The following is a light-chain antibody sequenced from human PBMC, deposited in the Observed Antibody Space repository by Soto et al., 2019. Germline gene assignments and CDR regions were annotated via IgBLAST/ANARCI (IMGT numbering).Light chain of an antibody. J-gene: IGKJ5*01. Sequence: EIVLTPSPGTLSLSPGERATLSCRTSQSVSSNYLAWYQQKPGQAPRLLIYGASSRATGIADRFSGSGSGTDFTLTISRLEPEDFALYYCQQYGYSPITFGQGTRLEIK. CDR1: QSVSSNY. V-gene: IGKV3-20*01. CDR2: GAS. CDR3: QQYGYSPIT.